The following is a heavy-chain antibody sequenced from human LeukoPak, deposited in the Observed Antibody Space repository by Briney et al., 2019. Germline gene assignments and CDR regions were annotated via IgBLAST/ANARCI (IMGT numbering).Heavy chain of an antibody. V-gene: IGHV4-59*01. J-gene: IGHJ5*02. Sequence: PSETLSLTCTVSGGSISSYYWSWIRQPPGKGLEWIGYIYYSGNTYYNPSLKSRVTISVDTSKNQFSLNLSSVTAADTAVYYRARDPGVVDHNWFDPWGQGTLVTVSS. CDR1: GGSISSYY. CDR3: ARDPGVVDHNWFDP. D-gene: IGHD2-2*01. CDR2: IYYSGNT.